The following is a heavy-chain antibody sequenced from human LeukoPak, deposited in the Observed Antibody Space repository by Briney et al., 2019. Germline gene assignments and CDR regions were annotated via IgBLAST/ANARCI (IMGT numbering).Heavy chain of an antibody. Sequence: SGTLSLTCAVSGGSISSSHWWSWVRQPPGKGLEWIGYIYCSGSTNYNPSLKSRVTISVDTSRNQFSLKLSSVTAADTAVYYCARVPGGGTAANWGQGTMVTVSS. CDR3: ARVPGGGTAAN. CDR2: IYCSGST. V-gene: IGHV4-4*02. CDR1: GGSISSSHW. J-gene: IGHJ3*01. D-gene: IGHD1-7*01.